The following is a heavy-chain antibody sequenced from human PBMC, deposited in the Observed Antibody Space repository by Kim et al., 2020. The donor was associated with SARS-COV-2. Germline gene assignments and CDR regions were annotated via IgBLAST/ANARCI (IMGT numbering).Heavy chain of an antibody. V-gene: IGHV3-33*01. CDR3: ASGFIAAANYFDY. J-gene: IGHJ4*02. CDR1: GFTFSSYG. Sequence: GGSLRLSCAASGFTFSSYGMHWVRQAPGKGLEWVAVIWYDGSNKYYADSVKGRFTISRDNSKNTLYLQMNSLRAEDTAVYYCASGFIAAANYFDYWGQGTLVTVSS. CDR2: IWYDGSNK. D-gene: IGHD6-13*01.